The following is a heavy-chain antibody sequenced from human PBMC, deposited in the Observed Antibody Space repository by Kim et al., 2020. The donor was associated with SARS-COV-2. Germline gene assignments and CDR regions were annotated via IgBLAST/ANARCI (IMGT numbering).Heavy chain of an antibody. Sequence: GGSLRLSCSASGFTFSSYAMHWARQAPGKGLEYVSAISSNGGSTYYADSVKGRFTISRDNSKNTLYLQMSSLRAEDTAVYYCVRKVTTLYFDYWGQGTLVTVSS. CDR1: GFTFSSYA. D-gene: IGHD4-17*01. CDR3: VRKVTTLYFDY. V-gene: IGHV3-64D*09. J-gene: IGHJ4*02. CDR2: ISSNGGST.